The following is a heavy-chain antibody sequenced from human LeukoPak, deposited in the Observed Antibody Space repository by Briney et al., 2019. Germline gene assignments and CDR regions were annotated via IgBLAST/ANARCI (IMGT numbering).Heavy chain of an antibody. CDR2: ISAYNGNT. V-gene: IGHV1-18*01. D-gene: IGHD5-18*01. J-gene: IGHJ5*02. Sequence: ASVKVSCKSSGYTFTSYGISWVRQAPGQGLEWMGWISAYNGNTNYAQKLQGRVTMTTDTSTSTAYMELRSLRSDDTAVYYCAREERGYSYGYGGFDPWGQGTLVTVSS. CDR1: GYTFTSYG. CDR3: AREERGYSYGYGGFDP.